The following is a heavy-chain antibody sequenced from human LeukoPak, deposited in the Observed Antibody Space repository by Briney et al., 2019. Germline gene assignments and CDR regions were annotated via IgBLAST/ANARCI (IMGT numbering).Heavy chain of an antibody. J-gene: IGHJ4*02. CDR2: INPSGDST. V-gene: IGHV1-46*01. CDR1: GYTFTSYY. D-gene: IGHD3-22*01. Sequence: ASVKVSCKASGYTFTSYYMHWVRQAPGQGLEWMGIINPSGDSTSYAQKFQGRVTMTRDTSTSTDYMELSSLRSEDTAVYYCARVYDSSGYSRIPYYSFDYWGQGTLVTVSS. CDR3: ARVYDSSGYSRIPYYSFDY.